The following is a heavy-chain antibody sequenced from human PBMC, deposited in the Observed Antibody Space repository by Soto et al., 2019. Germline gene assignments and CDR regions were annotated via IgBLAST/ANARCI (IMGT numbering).Heavy chain of an antibody. D-gene: IGHD2-2*01. V-gene: IGHV3-21*01. CDR1: GFTFSSYS. Sequence: GGSLRLFCAASGFTFSSYSMNWVRQAPGKGLEWVSSISSSSSYIYYADSVKGRFTISRDNAKNSLYLQMNSLRAEDTAVYYCARAWCSSTSCYEDYYYMAVWGKGTTVTVSS. CDR2: ISSSSSYI. CDR3: ARAWCSSTSCYEDYYYMAV. J-gene: IGHJ6*03.